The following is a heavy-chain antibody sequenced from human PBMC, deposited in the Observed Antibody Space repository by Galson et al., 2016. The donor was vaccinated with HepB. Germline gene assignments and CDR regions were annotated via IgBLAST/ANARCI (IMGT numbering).Heavy chain of an antibody. V-gene: IGHV4-59*02. D-gene: IGHD4-17*01. CDR2: VYYSGDT. CDR1: GGSVSDHY. CDR3: AKVPPYGDSYYYYYQGMDV. J-gene: IGHJ6*02. Sequence: SETLSLTCTVSGGSVSDHYWSWIRQSPGKGLEWIGYVYYSGDTKYNPSLKSRLTISLDTSKNQISLKLTSVTAADTAVYYCAKVPPYGDSYYYYYQGMDVWGQGTTVTVSS.